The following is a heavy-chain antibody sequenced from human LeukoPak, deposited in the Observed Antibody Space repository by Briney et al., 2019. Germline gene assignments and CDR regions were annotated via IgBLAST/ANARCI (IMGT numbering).Heavy chain of an antibody. CDR3: AGGKFGGAFDI. Sequence: KASETLSLTCTVSGGSISSYYWSWIRQPPGKGLEWIGYIYYSGSTNYNPSLKRRVTISVDTSKNQFSLKLSSVTAADTAVYYCAGGKFGGAFDIWGQGTMVTVSS. J-gene: IGHJ3*02. CDR1: GGSISSYY. D-gene: IGHD3-16*01. V-gene: IGHV4-59*01. CDR2: IYYSGST.